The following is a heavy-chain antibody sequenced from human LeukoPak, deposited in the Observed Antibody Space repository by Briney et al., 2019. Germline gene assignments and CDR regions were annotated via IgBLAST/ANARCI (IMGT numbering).Heavy chain of an antibody. CDR2: ISPEGSDK. J-gene: IGHJ4*02. Sequence: GGSLRLSCAASGFSFSGYWMRWVRQAPGKGLEWVANISPEGSDKYYKDSVKGRFTVSRDNAKDSLYLQMNSLRAEDTAVYFCARVQVAVQSVFDYLDYWGQGTLVTVSS. V-gene: IGHV3-7*01. CDR1: GFSFSGYW. D-gene: IGHD2-2*01. CDR3: ARVQVAVQSVFDYLDY.